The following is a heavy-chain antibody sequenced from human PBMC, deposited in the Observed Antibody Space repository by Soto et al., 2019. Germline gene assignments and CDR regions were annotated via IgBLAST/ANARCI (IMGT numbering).Heavy chain of an antibody. D-gene: IGHD3-22*01. J-gene: IGHJ4*02. V-gene: IGHV3-23*01. CDR2: ISGSGGST. CDR3: AKDFSSTYYYDSSGYPRWFGY. CDR1: GFTFSSYA. Sequence: QPGGSLRLSCAASGFTFSSYAMSWVRQAPGKGLEWVSAISGSGGSTYYADSVKGRFTISRDNSKNTLYLQMNSLRAEDTAVYYCAKDFSSTYYYDSSGYPRWFGYWGQGTLVTVSS.